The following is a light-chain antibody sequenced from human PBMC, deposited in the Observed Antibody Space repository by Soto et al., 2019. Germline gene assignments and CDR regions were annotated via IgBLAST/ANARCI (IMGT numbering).Light chain of an antibody. CDR1: QSLTSNY. CDR3: QQYGDSVFT. CDR2: GTS. V-gene: IGKV3-20*01. J-gene: IGKJ3*01. Sequence: EIVLTQSPGTLSLSPGERATLSCRASQSLTSNYLAWYQQKPGQAPRLLISGTSNRATGIPDRFSGSGSGTDFTLTISRLESDDFAVYYCQQYGDSVFTFGPGTTVDIK.